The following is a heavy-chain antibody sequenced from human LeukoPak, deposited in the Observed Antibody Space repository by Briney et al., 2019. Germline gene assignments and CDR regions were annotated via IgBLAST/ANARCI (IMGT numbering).Heavy chain of an antibody. CDR3: ARGMRNFLH. J-gene: IGHJ1*01. Sequence: ASVKVSCKASGGTFSRYAISWVRRAPGQGLEWMGIINPGGGSTNYAQMFQGRVTMTRDTSTTTVYMELNSLRSEDTAVYYCARGMRNFLHWGQGTLVTVSS. CDR1: GGTFSRYA. CDR2: INPGGGST. V-gene: IGHV1-46*01.